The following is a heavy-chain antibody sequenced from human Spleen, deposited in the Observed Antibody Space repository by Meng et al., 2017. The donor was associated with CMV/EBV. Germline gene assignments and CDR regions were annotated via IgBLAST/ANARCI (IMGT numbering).Heavy chain of an antibody. J-gene: IGHJ5*02. Sequence: GAWVKKPGATVKVTRKASGGTFSSYAISLVRQAPGKGLEWMGGIIPIFGTANYAQKFQGRVTITADESTSTAYMELSSLRSEDTAVYYCAREDCSGGSCYSPHWFDPWGQGTLVTVSS. D-gene: IGHD2-15*01. CDR1: GGTFSSYA. CDR2: IIPIFGTA. V-gene: IGHV1-69*01. CDR3: AREDCSGGSCYSPHWFDP.